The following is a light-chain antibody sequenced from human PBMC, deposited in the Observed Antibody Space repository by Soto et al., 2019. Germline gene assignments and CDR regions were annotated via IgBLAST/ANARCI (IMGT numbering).Light chain of an antibody. J-gene: IGKJ4*01. V-gene: IGKV1-5*01. CDR1: QRMSGF. CDR3: QQYDSFPLT. Sequence: DIQMTQSPSTLSASVVYRVTITCLASQRMSGFLAWYQQKPGKAPQLLISDASSLESGVPSRFSGSGSGTEFTLTISSLQPDDFATYYCQQYDSFPLTFGGGTKVDIK. CDR2: DAS.